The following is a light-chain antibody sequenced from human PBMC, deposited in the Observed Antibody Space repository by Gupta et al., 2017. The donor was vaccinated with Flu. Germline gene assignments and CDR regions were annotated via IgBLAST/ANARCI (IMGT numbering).Light chain of an antibody. Sequence: SVTISCTGHSSDVGGYNYVSWYQQHPGKAPKLMIYDVSKRPSGVPDRFSGSKSGNTASLTISGLQAEDEADYYCCSYAGSYTWVFGGGTKLTVL. CDR3: CSYAGSYTWV. CDR1: SSDVGGYNY. CDR2: DVS. J-gene: IGLJ3*02. V-gene: IGLV2-11*02.